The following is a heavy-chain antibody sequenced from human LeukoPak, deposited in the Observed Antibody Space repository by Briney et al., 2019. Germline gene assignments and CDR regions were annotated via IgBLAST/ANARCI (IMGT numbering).Heavy chain of an antibody. CDR3: ARALGPAGYRWWFDP. J-gene: IGHJ5*02. D-gene: IGHD2-2*01. CDR2: MNPNSGNT. CDR1: GYNLRSYG. V-gene: IGHV1-8*01. Sequence: ASVKVSCKISGYNLRSYGISWVRQAPGQGLEWMGWMNPNSGNTGYAQKFQGRVTMTRNTSISTAYMELNSLRSEDTAVYYCARALGPAGYRWWFDPWGQGTLVTVSS.